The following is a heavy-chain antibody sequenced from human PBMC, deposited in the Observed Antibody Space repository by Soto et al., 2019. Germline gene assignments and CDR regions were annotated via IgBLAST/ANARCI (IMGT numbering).Heavy chain of an antibody. D-gene: IGHD3-3*01. CDR2: INAGNGNT. CDR3: AATIFGVVTPFDY. CDR1: GYTFTRYA. V-gene: IGHV1-3*01. J-gene: IGHJ4*02. Sequence: ASVKVSCKASGYTFTRYAMHWVCQAPGQRLEWMGWINAGNGNTKYSQKFQGRVTITRDTSASTAYMELSSLRSEDTAVYYCAATIFGVVTPFDYWGQGTLVTVSS.